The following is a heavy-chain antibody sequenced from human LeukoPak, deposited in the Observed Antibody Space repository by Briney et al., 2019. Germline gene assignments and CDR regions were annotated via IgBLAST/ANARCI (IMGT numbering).Heavy chain of an antibody. D-gene: IGHD3-22*01. V-gene: IGHV1-18*01. CDR3: ARDYYDSSSYYYDAFDI. Sequence: ASVKVSCKASGYTFTSYGISWVRQAPGQGLEWMGWINTYNGNTNYAQKLQGRVTMTTDTSTNTAYMELRSLRSDDTAVYYCARDYYDSSSYYYDAFDIWGQGTMVTVSS. CDR1: GYTFTSYG. CDR2: INTYNGNT. J-gene: IGHJ3*02.